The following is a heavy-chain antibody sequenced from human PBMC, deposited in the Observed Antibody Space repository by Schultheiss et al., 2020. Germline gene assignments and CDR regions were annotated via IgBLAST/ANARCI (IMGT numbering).Heavy chain of an antibody. CDR3: ARSTRTTTVTTSLGY. CDR1: GYTFTGYY. V-gene: IGHV1-2*06. Sequence: ASVKVSCKASGYTFTGYYMHWVRQAPGQGLEWMGRINPNSGGTNYAQKFQGRVTMTRDTSISTAYMELSRLRSDDTAVYYCARSTRTTTVTTSLGYWGQGTLVTVSS. D-gene: IGHD4-17*01. CDR2: INPNSGGT. J-gene: IGHJ4*02.